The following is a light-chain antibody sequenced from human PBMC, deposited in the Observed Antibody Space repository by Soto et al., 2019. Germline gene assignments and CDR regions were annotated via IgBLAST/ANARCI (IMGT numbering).Light chain of an antibody. Sequence: QSVLAQPPSVSGSPGQSVTISCIGTSSDVGSYNRVSWYQQPPGTAPKLIIYEGYTRPSGVPDRFSASKSGNTASLTISGLQAEDEADYYCNSYTISDTYVFGTGTKVTVL. CDR2: EGY. CDR3: NSYTISDTYV. CDR1: SSDVGSYNR. J-gene: IGLJ1*01. V-gene: IGLV2-18*02.